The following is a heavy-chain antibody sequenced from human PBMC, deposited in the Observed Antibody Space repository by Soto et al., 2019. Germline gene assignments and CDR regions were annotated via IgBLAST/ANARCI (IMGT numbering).Heavy chain of an antibody. CDR2: ISTSGGTT. V-gene: IGHV3-23*01. CDR1: GFTFSSYA. CDR3: AKGMTDFCDSSGCSPTNY. J-gene: IGHJ4*02. D-gene: IGHD2-2*01. Sequence: EVQLLESGGGLVQPGGSLRLSCAASGFTFSSYAMSWVRQAPGKGLEWVSSISTSGGTTFYADSVKGRFTTSRDNSKNTLYLQMNSLRAEDTAGYYCAKGMTDFCDSSGCSPTNYWGQGTLVTVSS.